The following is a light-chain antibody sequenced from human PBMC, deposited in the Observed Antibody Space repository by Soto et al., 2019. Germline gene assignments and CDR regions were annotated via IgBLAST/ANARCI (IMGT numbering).Light chain of an antibody. CDR1: QSIGSY. J-gene: IGKJ1*01. V-gene: IGKV3-11*01. CDR2: HAS. CDR3: QQRTVWQRT. Sequence: VLTQSPATLSLSPGEGATLSCRASQSIGSYLAWFQQRPGQAPRLLIFHASKRATGVPTRFSGSGSGKDFTLTISSLESEDFAVYYGQQRTVWQRTFGQGTRVDI.